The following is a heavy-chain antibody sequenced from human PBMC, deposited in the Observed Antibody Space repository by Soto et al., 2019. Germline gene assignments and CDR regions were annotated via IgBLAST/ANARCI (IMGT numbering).Heavy chain of an antibody. CDR3: AKGTVAVAGTGTNWFDP. V-gene: IGHV3-30*02. CDR2: IWHDGRNY. J-gene: IGHJ5*02. CDR1: GFIFNNYG. D-gene: IGHD6-19*01. Sequence: GGSLRLSCEASGFIFNNYGMQWFRQAPGKGLEWVAVIWHDGRNYDYADSVKGRFTVSRDNSKNTLYLQMNSLRDEDTAVYYCAKGTVAVAGTGTNWFDPWGQGTLVTVSS.